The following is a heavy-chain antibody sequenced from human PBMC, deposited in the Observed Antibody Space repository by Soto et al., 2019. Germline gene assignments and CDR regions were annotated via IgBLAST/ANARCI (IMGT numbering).Heavy chain of an antibody. CDR2: ISAHTGSS. D-gene: IGHD3-22*01. J-gene: IGHJ3*01. CDR3: ARAFDYQSSDSGGDYCDALDL. V-gene: IGHV1-18*01. CDR1: GYTFTSSG. Sequence: QVQLVQSGAEVQKPGSSVKVSGKASGYTFTSSGMSWVRQAPGQGLEWMGRISAHTGSSEYAQRFQGRVNMTSDRSTSTAYMQLRSLKADDTAVYYCARAFDYQSSDSGGDYCDALDLWGAGTVVTVSS.